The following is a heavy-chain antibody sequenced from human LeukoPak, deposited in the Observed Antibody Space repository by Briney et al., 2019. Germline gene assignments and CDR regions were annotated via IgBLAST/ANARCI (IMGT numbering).Heavy chain of an antibody. Sequence: ASVKVSCKASGYTFTSYDINWVRQATGQGLEWMGWMNPNSGNTGYAQKFQGRVTITRNTSISTDYMELSRLRSEDTAVYYCARAGYDSSGYRFDYWGQGTLVTVSS. V-gene: IGHV1-8*01. D-gene: IGHD3-22*01. CDR2: MNPNSGNT. J-gene: IGHJ4*02. CDR1: GYTFTSYD. CDR3: ARAGYDSSGYRFDY.